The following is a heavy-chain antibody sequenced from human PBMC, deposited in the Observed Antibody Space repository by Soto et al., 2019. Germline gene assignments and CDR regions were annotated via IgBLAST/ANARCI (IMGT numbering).Heavy chain of an antibody. D-gene: IGHD2-21*01. Sequence: QVQLVESGGGVVQPGKSLRLSCAASGFTFNNYFFHWVRQAPGKGLEWVAVISYDGGNKYYADSVKGRFTISRDNSKKPVFLQMDTLRREDTAVYYCARYSGTFDLWGQGTLVTVAS. CDR1: GFTFNNYF. J-gene: IGHJ4*01. CDR3: ARYSGTFDL. V-gene: IGHV3-30-3*01. CDR2: ISYDGGNK.